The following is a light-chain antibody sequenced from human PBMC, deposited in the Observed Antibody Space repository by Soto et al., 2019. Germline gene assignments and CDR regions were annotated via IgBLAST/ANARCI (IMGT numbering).Light chain of an antibody. CDR1: SSNVGSYT. V-gene: IGLV1-44*01. Sequence: QSVLTQPPSASGTPGQRVTISCSGSSSNVGSYTVYWYQQLPGTAPKVLIYSGNRRPSGVPARFPGSKSGTSASLAISGLQSEDEADYYCAAWDDSLNGVVFGGGTKLTVL. J-gene: IGLJ2*01. CDR2: SGN. CDR3: AAWDDSLNGVV.